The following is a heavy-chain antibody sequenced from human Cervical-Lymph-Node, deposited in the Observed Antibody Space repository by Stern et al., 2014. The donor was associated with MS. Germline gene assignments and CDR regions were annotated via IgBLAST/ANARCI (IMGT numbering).Heavy chain of an antibody. J-gene: IGHJ4*02. CDR1: GYSFTANW. CDR3: ARDYGDYAFDY. Sequence: EVQLVESGAAVKKPGESLKISCKGSGYSFTANWIAWVRQMPGKGLEGMGIIYPGDSDTRYSPSFQGQVTLSADKSISTAYLQWSSLKASDTAMYYCARDYGDYAFDYWGQGTLVTVSS. V-gene: IGHV5-51*01. D-gene: IGHD4-17*01. CDR2: IYPGDSDT.